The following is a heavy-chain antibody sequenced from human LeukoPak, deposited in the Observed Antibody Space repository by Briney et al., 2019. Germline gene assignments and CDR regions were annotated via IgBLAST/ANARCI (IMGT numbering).Heavy chain of an antibody. V-gene: IGHV3-74*01. CDR3: ARSPPDRASGLFDY. J-gene: IGHJ4*02. CDR1: GFTFSSYW. D-gene: IGHD1-14*01. CDR2: IASDGSST. Sequence: PGGSLRLSCAASGFTFSSYWMNWVRQAPGKGLVWVSRIASDGSSTTYADSVKGRFSISRDNAKNTLYLQMNSLRAEDTAVYYCARSPPDRASGLFDYWGQGTLVTVSS.